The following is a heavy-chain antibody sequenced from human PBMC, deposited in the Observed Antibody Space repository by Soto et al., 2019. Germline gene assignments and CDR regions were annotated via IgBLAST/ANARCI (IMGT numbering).Heavy chain of an antibody. D-gene: IGHD2-2*02. CDR1: GFTFSSYG. J-gene: IGHJ5*02. CDR2: ISYDGSNK. V-gene: IGHV3-30*18. CDR3: AKDVYCSSTSCYTEGPFDP. Sequence: GGSLRLSCAASGFTFSSYGMHWVRQAPGKGLEWVAVISYDGSNKYYADSVKGRFTISRDNSKNTLYLQMNSLGAEDTAVYYCAKDVYCSSTSCYTEGPFDPWGQGTLVTVSS.